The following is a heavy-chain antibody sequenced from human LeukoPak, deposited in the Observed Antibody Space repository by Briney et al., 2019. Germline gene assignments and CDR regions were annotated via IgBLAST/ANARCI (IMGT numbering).Heavy chain of an antibody. V-gene: IGHV3-48*03. CDR3: ARDPAKGGYNYEVGY. CDR2: ISTSGSTI. J-gene: IGHJ4*02. Sequence: GGSLRLSCAASGFTFSSYEMNWVRQAPEKGLEWVSYISTSGSTIYYADSVKGRFTISRDNSKNTLYLQMNSLRAEDTAVYYCARDPAKGGYNYEVGYWGQGTLVTVSS. CDR1: GFTFSSYE. D-gene: IGHD5-24*01.